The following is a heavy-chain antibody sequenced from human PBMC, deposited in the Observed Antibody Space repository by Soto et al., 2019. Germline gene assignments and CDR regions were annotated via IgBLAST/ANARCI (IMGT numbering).Heavy chain of an antibody. D-gene: IGHD2-2*01. Sequence: GGSLRLSCAASGFTFSSYAMSWVRQAPGKGLEWVSAISGSGGSTYYADSVKGRFTISRDNSKNTLYLQMNSLRAEDTAVYYCAKAHLSRWRLPAASDYYYYYMDVWGKGTTVTVSS. CDR3: AKAHLSRWRLPAASDYYYYYMDV. CDR1: GFTFSSYA. V-gene: IGHV3-23*01. CDR2: ISGSGGST. J-gene: IGHJ6*03.